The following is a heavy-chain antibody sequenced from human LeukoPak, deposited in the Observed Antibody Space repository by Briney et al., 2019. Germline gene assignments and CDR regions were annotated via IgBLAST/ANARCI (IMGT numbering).Heavy chain of an antibody. CDR1: GFTFSTYA. CDR3: ARDIEQWLGMVYYYYYYMDV. Sequence: PGGSLRLSCAASGFTFSTYAMSWVRQAPGKGLEWVSAISGSTGRTYYADSVKGRFTISRDNSKNTLYLQMNSLRAEDTAVYYCARDIEQWLGMVYYYYYYMDVWGKGTTVTVSS. CDR2: ISGSTGRT. J-gene: IGHJ6*03. V-gene: IGHV3-23*01. D-gene: IGHD6-19*01.